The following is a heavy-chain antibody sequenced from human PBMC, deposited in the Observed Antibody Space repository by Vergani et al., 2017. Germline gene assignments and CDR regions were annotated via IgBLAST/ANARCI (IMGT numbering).Heavy chain of an antibody. CDR1: GGSFSGYY. V-gene: IGHV4-34*01. CDR3: ARGGRATYYYDSSGYRSGSADY. D-gene: IGHD3-22*01. J-gene: IGHJ4*02. CDR2: INNRGST. Sequence: QVQLQQWGAGLLKPSETLSLTCAVYGGSFSGYYWSWIRQPPGKGLEWSGEINNRGSTNYNPSLKSRVTMSVDTSKNQFSLKLSSVNATDTAGYYCARGGRATYYYDSSGYRSGSADYWGQGTLVTVSS.